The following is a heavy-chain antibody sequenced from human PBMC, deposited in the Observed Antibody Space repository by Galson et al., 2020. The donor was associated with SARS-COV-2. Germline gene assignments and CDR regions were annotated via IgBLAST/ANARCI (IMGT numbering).Heavy chain of an antibody. V-gene: IGHV3-48*02. CDR2: ISSSSASI. J-gene: IGHJ4*02. D-gene: IGHD6-13*01. CDR1: GFTFSSYG. Sequence: GGSLRLSCAASGFTFSSYGMGWVRQAPGKGLEWVSYISSSSASIHYGDSVRGRFTISRDNVRNSLDLQMNSLRDEDTAVYYCARSRYSRSWRFDYWGQGTLVTVSS. CDR3: ARSRYSRSWRFDY.